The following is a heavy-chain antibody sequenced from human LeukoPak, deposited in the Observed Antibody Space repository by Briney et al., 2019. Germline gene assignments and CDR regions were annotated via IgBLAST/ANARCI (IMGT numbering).Heavy chain of an antibody. CDR3: ARGDSLSSGWGTYYYYYMDV. CDR1: GFTFSTYS. CDR2: ISSSSSYI. J-gene: IGHJ6*03. D-gene: IGHD6-19*01. V-gene: IGHV3-21*01. Sequence: GGSLRLSCAASGFTFSTYSMNWVRQAPGKGLEWVSSISSSSSYIYYADSVKGRFTISRDNAKNSLYLQMNSLRAEDTAVYYCARGDSLSSGWGTYYYYYMDVWGKGTTVTISS.